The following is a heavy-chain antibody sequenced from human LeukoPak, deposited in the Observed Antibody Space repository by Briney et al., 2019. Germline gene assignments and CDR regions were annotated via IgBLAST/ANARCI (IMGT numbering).Heavy chain of an antibody. D-gene: IGHD3-16*01. J-gene: IGHJ4*02. CDR3: ARSAVGGVIVPFDY. CDR2: INPNSGGT. Sequence: ASVKVSCKASGYTFTGYYMHWVRQAPGQGLEWMGWINPNSGGTNYAQKFQGRVTMTRDTSTSTVYMELSSLRSEDTAVYYCARSAVGGVIVPFDYWGQGTLVTVSS. CDR1: GYTFTGYY. V-gene: IGHV1-2*02.